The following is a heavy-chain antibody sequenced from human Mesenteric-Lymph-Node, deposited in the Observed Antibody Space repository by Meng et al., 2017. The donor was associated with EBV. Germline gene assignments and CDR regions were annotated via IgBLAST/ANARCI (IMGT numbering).Heavy chain of an antibody. CDR1: GGSVSSGSYY. D-gene: IGHD4-17*01. J-gene: IGHJ5*02. CDR3: ARATVKNWFDP. V-gene: IGHV4-61*01. CDR2: IYYSGST. Sequence: QVPLDESGPGLVKPSETLSLTCTVSGGSVSSGSYYWSWIRQPPGKGLEWIGYIYYSGSTNYNPSLKSRVTISVDTSKNQFSLKLSSVTAAGTAVYYCARATVKNWFDPWGQGTLVTVSS.